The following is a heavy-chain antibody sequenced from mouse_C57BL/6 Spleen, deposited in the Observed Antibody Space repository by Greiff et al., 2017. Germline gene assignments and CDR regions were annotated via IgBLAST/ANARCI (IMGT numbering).Heavy chain of an antibody. J-gene: IGHJ2*01. CDR1: GYSFTSYY. CDR3: ARGDGAYFDY. D-gene: IGHD2-3*01. Sequence: QVQLQQSGPELVKPGASVKISCKASGYSFTSYYIHWVKQRPGQGLEWIGWIYPGSGNTKYNEKFKGKATLTADTSSSTAYMQLSSRTSADSAGYYCARGDGAYFDYWGQGTTLTVSS. CDR2: IYPGSGNT. V-gene: IGHV1-66*01.